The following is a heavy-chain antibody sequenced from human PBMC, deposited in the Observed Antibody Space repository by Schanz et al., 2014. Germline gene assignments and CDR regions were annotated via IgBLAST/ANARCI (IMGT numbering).Heavy chain of an antibody. CDR3: AKAKSGAHGAFDI. CDR2: ISGSSSTK. D-gene: IGHD3-10*01. Sequence: VQLVESGGGLAQPGGSLRLSCAASGITFRGYSMNWVRQAPGKGLEWVSYISGSSSTKYYADSVKGRFTISRDNSKNTLYLQMNSLRAEDTAVYYCAKAKSGAHGAFDIWGQGTMVTVSS. J-gene: IGHJ3*02. CDR1: GITFRGYS. V-gene: IGHV3-48*01.